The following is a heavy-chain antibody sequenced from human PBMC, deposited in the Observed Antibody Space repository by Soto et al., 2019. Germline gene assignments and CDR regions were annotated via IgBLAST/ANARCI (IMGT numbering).Heavy chain of an antibody. CDR2: IIPIFGTA. J-gene: IGHJ6*02. CDR1: GGTFSSYA. Sequence: QVQLVQSGAEVKKPGSSVKVSCKASGGTFSSYAISWVRQAPGQGLEWMGGIIPIFGTANYAQKFQGRVTITADESTSTAYMELSSLRSEDTAVYYCARYGHAAMVYYYYGMDVWGQGTTVTVSS. D-gene: IGHD5-18*01. CDR3: ARYGHAAMVYYYYGMDV. V-gene: IGHV1-69*12.